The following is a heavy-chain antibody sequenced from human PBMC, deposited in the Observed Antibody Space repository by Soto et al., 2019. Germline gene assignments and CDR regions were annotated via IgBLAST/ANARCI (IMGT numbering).Heavy chain of an antibody. Sequence: QVQLVQSGAEVKKPGSSVKVSCKASGGTFSSYTISWVRQAPGQGLEWMGRIIPILGIANYAQKFQGRVTITADKSTRTAYKELRSLRSEDTAVYYCARFATVTTDGAFDIWGQGPMVTVSS. J-gene: IGHJ3*02. D-gene: IGHD4-17*01. CDR2: IIPILGIA. CDR3: ARFATVTTDGAFDI. CDR1: GGTFSSYT. V-gene: IGHV1-69*02.